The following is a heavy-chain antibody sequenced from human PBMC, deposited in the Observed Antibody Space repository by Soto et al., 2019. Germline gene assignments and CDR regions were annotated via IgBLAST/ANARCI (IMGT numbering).Heavy chain of an antibody. J-gene: IGHJ5*02. V-gene: IGHV4-39*01. CDR3: ARRGSSSWYGS. Sequence: QLQLQESGPGLVKPSETLSLTCTVSGGSISSSSYYWGWIRQPPGKGLEWIGSIYYSGSTYYNPSLTXRXPXSXXTSTTLFSLRLSSVTAADTPVYSCARRGSSSWYGSWGQGTLVTVSS. CDR1: GGSISSSSYY. D-gene: IGHD6-13*01. CDR2: IYYSGST.